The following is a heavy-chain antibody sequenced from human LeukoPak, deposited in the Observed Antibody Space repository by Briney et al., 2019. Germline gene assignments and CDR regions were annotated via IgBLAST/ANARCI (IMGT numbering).Heavy chain of an antibody. CDR1: GFTFSTYW. CDR3: ARDGVSTVDFDY. J-gene: IGHJ4*02. V-gene: IGHV3-74*01. D-gene: IGHD1-14*01. CDR2: ITKDGSDT. Sequence: GGSLRLSCAASGFTFSTYWMHWVRQAPGKGLVWVSRITKDGSDTVYAGSVRGRFTISRDNAKSTLYLQINSLRAEDTAVYYCARDGVSTVDFDYWGQGTLVTVSS.